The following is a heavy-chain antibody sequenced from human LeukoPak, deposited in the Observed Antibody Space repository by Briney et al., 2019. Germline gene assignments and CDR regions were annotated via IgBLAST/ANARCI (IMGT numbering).Heavy chain of an antibody. CDR2: VGNAGSI. CDR3: ARGGIRRFGLVPDWFDL. D-gene: IGHD3/OR15-3a*01. J-gene: IGHJ5*02. Sequence: GGSLTLSCAASGFTSSNYPMRWVRQAPGKGREWVSSVGNAGSIHSADFVKGPFTISTDISKHTLYLQMTSLTAEDRAVYYCARGGIRRFGLVPDWFDLWGQGTLVTVSS. CDR1: GFTSSNYP. V-gene: IGHV3-23*01.